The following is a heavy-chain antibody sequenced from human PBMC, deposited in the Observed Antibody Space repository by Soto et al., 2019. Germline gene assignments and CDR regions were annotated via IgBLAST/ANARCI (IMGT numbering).Heavy chain of an antibody. CDR2: ISYDGSNK. V-gene: IGHV3-30*18. D-gene: IGHD3-22*01. Sequence: WGSLRLSCAASGFTFSSYGMHWVRQAPGKGLEWVAVISYDGSNKYYADSVKGRFTISRDNSKNTLYLQMNSLRAEDTAVYYCAKGYYYDSSGLDYWGQGTLVTVSS. CDR1: GFTFSSYG. J-gene: IGHJ4*02. CDR3: AKGYYYDSSGLDY.